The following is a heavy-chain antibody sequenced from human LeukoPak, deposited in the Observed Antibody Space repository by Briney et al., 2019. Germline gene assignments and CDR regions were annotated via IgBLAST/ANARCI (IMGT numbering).Heavy chain of an antibody. CDR1: GGTFSSYA. J-gene: IGHJ3*02. Sequence: ASVKVSCKASGGTFSSYAISWVRQAPGQGLGWMGRIIPILGIANYAQKFQGRVTITADKSTSTAYMELSSLRSEDTAVYYCARGMTTVTTDDAFDIWGQGTMVTVSS. CDR2: IIPILGIA. V-gene: IGHV1-69*04. D-gene: IGHD4-17*01. CDR3: ARGMTTVTTDDAFDI.